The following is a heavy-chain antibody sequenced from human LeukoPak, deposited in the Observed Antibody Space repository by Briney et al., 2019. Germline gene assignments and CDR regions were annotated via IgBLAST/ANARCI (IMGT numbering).Heavy chain of an antibody. CDR1: GDSVSSNSAA. J-gene: IGHJ4*02. V-gene: IGHV6-1*01. CDR2: TYYRSKWYN. D-gene: IGHD6-19*01. Sequence: SQTLSLTCAISGDSVSSNSAAWNWIRQSPSRGLEWLGRTYYRSKWYNDYAVSVKSRITINPDTSKNQFSLQLNSVTPEDTAVYHCARDKSSGWYGGHYFDYWGQGTLVTVSS. CDR3: ARDKSSGWYGGHYFDY.